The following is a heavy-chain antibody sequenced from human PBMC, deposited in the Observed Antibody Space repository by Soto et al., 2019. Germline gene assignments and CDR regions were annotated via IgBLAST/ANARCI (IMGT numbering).Heavy chain of an antibody. CDR1: GGSISSGGYY. V-gene: IGHV4-31*03. D-gene: IGHD3-3*01. CDR2: IYYSGST. Sequence: QVQLQESGPGLVKPSQTLSLTCTVSGGSISSGGYYWSWIRQHPGKGLEWIGYIYYSGSTYYNPSLKSRVTISVDTSKNQFSLKLSSVTAADTAVYYCARASSVYDFWSGYLYGAYGMDVWGQGTTVTVSS. CDR3: ARASSVYDFWSGYLYGAYGMDV. J-gene: IGHJ6*02.